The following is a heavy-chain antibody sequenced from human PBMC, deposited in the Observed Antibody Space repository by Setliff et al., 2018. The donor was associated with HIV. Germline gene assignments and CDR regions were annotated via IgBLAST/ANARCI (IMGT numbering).Heavy chain of an antibody. V-gene: IGHV4-61*01. J-gene: IGHJ5*02. CDR2: IRSGGDI. D-gene: IGHD3-22*01. Sequence: PSETLSLTCTVSGGSISSGTYYWNWIRQSPGKGLEWIGYIRSGGDIYYSPSLKSRVTISVDTSENQFSLRLNSVTAADTAVYYCARYRYYYDSSGYGRWFDPWGQGTLVTVSS. CDR1: GGSISSGTYY. CDR3: ARYRYYYDSSGYGRWFDP.